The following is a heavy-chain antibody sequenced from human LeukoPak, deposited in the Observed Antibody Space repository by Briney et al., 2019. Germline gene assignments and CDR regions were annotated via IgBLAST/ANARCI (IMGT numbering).Heavy chain of an antibody. CDR3: ATGGRIGLFDY. J-gene: IGHJ4*02. CDR1: GGSISSSNW. D-gene: IGHD1-26*01. V-gene: IGHV4-4*02. CDR2: IYHSGNT. Sequence: PSETLSLTCAVSGGSISSSNWWSWVRQPPGKGLEWIGEIYHSGNTNYTPSLKSRVTISVDKSKNQFSLNLSSVTAADTALYYCATGGRIGLFDYWGQGTLVTVSS.